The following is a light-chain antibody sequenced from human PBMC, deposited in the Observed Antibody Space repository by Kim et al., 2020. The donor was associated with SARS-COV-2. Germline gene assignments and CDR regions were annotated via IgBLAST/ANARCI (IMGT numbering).Light chain of an antibody. Sequence: RATINCKSSQSVLYSSNNKNYLAWYQQKPGQPPNVLIYWASTRESGVPDRFSGGGSGTDFTLTISSLQAEDVAVYYCQHYYNIPYTFGQGTKLEI. V-gene: IGKV4-1*01. CDR3: QHYYNIPYT. J-gene: IGKJ2*01. CDR1: QSVLYSSNNKNY. CDR2: WAS.